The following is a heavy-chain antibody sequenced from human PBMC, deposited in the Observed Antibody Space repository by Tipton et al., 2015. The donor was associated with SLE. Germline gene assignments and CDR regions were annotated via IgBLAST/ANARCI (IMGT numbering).Heavy chain of an antibody. CDR2: IRYDGSNK. Sequence: SLRLSCAASGFTFSSYGMHWVRQAPGKGLEWVAFIRYDGSNKYYADSVKGRLTISRDNSKNTLYLQMNSLRAEDTAVYYCAKVLEGFWSALGYWGQGTLVTVSS. CDR3: AKVLEGFWSALGY. V-gene: IGHV3-30*02. D-gene: IGHD3-3*01. CDR1: GFTFSSYG. J-gene: IGHJ4*02.